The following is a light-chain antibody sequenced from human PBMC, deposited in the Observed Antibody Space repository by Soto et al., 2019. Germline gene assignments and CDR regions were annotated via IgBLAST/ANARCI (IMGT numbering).Light chain of an antibody. CDR1: SSDIGDYKY. J-gene: IGLJ2*01. CDR2: YVS. Sequence: QSALTQPASVSGSPGQSITISCTGTSSDIGDYKYVSWYKQHPGKAPKLMIYYVSNRPSGVSNRFSGSKSGNTASLTISRLQADDEADYYGSSYTDSSFVIFGGGTKLTVL. V-gene: IGLV2-14*03. CDR3: SSYTDSSFVI.